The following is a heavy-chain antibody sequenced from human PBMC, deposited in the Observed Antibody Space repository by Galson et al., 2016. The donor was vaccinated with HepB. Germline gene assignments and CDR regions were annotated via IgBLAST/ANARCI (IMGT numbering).Heavy chain of an antibody. V-gene: IGHV3-23*01. D-gene: IGHD2-2*01. Sequence: SLRLSCAASGFTFRNYGMTWVRLAPGKGLEVVSSISRSGDSTDYADSVKGRFTISRDNSKNTLSLQMNSLTADDTAIYYCVQGSTAPAVWGKGTTVTVSS. CDR3: VQGSTAPAV. CDR2: ISRSGDST. CDR1: GFTFRNYG. J-gene: IGHJ6*04.